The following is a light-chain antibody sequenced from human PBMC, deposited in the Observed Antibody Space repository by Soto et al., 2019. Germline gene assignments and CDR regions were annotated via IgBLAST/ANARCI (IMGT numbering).Light chain of an antibody. J-gene: IGKJ1*01. CDR1: QSVSSY. CDR2: DAS. CDR3: QQYNNWPTWT. V-gene: IGKV3-11*01. Sequence: EIVLTQSPATLSLSPGERATLSCRASQSVSSYLAWYQQKPGQAPRLLIYDASNRATGIPARFSGSRSGPEFTLTINSLQSEDFAVYYCQQYNNWPTWTFGQGTKVDIK.